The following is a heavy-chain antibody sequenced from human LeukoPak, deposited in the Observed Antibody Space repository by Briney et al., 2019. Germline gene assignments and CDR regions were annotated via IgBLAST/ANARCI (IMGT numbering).Heavy chain of an antibody. CDR2: ISAYNGNT. CDR1: GYTFTSYG. V-gene: IGHV1-18*01. Sequence: GASVKVSCKASGYTFTSYGISWVRQAPGQGLEWMGWISAYNGNTNYAQKLQGRVTMTRDMSTSTVYMELSSLRSEDTAVYYCARDFTYSSGWYNPAPGYWGQGTLVTVSS. D-gene: IGHD6-19*01. J-gene: IGHJ4*02. CDR3: ARDFTYSSGWYNPAPGY.